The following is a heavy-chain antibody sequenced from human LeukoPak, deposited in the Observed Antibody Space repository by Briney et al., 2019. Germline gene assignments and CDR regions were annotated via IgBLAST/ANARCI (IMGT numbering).Heavy chain of an antibody. J-gene: IGHJ4*02. Sequence: PGGSLRLSCAASGFIFSSSGMHWVRQTPGKGLEWVGIIWYDGSNKYYADSVKGRFTISRDNAKNTVYLQMNNLRVEDTAVYYCARDQGTSGGWPAVGRMGYFDYWGQGTLVTVSS. CDR1: GFIFSSSG. V-gene: IGHV3-33*01. CDR3: ARDQGTSGGWPAVGRMGYFDY. CDR2: IWYDGSNK. D-gene: IGHD6-19*01.